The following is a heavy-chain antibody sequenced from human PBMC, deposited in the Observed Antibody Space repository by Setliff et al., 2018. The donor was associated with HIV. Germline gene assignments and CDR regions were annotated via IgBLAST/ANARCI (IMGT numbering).Heavy chain of an antibody. V-gene: IGHV3-23*01. CDR3: AKRWGTEGCSGGNCYSGFHY. CDR2: LSGSGGST. Sequence: PGGSLRLSCAASGFSFSTYAMGWVRQAPGKGLEWVSSLSGSGGSTYYADSVKGRFTISRDNSKNTLYLRMNRLRAEDTALYYCAKRWGTEGCSGGNCYSGFHYWGQGTLVTVSS. J-gene: IGHJ4*02. CDR1: GFSFSTYA. D-gene: IGHD2-15*01.